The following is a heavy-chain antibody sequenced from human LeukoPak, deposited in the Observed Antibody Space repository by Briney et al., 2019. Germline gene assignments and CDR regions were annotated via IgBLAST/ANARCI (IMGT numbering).Heavy chain of an antibody. D-gene: IGHD3-10*01. V-gene: IGHV1-2*02. CDR2: INPNSGGT. CDR1: VYTFTGYY. Sequence: ASVKVSCNASVYTFTGYYMHWVRQAPGQALEWMGWINPNSGGTNYAQKFQGRVPMTRDTSISTAYMELSRLRSDDTAVYYCARTIWFGRFDYWGQGTLVTVSS. CDR3: ARTIWFGRFDY. J-gene: IGHJ4*02.